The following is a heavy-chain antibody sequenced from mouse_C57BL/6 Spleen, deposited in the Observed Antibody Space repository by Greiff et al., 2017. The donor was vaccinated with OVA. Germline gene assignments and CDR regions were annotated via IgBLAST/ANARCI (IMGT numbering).Heavy chain of an antibody. CDR2: INYDGSST. D-gene: IGHD2-4*01. Sequence: EVMLVESEGGLVQPGSSMKLSCTASGFTFSDYYMAWVRQVPEKGLEWVANINYDGSSTYYLDSLKSRFIISRDNAKNILYLQMSSLKSEDTATYYCARGGDYDGRFPWFAYWGQGTLVTVSA. CDR3: ARGGDYDGRFPWFAY. J-gene: IGHJ3*01. CDR1: GFTFSDYY. V-gene: IGHV5-16*01.